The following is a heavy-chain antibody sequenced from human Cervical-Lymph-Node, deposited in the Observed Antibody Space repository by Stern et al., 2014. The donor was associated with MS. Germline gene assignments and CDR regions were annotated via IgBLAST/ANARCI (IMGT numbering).Heavy chain of an antibody. CDR3: ARATDL. J-gene: IGHJ5*02. CDR2: IYYRGTT. Sequence: QVQLVESGPGLLRPSETLSLTCNASGASITSHFLSWIRQPPGKGLEWIGYIYYRGTTNYNASLKGRVAISIATSKTQVSLRLSSVTPADTAVYYCARATDLWGQGALVTVSS. V-gene: IGHV4-59*11. CDR1: GASITSHF.